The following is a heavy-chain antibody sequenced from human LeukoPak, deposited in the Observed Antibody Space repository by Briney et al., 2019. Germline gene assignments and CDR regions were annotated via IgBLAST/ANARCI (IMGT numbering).Heavy chain of an antibody. V-gene: IGHV1-2*02. Sequence: ASVKVSCKASGYTFTGYYMHWVRQAPGQGLEWMGWINPNSGGTNYAQRFQGRVTMTRDTSISTAYMELSRLRSDDTAVYYCARGGGYYDSSGYPSNDAFDIWGQGTMVTVSS. CDR2: INPNSGGT. D-gene: IGHD3-22*01. CDR3: ARGGGYYDSSGYPSNDAFDI. J-gene: IGHJ3*02. CDR1: GYTFTGYY.